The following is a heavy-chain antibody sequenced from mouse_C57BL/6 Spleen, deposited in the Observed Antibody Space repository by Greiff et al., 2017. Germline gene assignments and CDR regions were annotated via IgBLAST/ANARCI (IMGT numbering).Heavy chain of an antibody. J-gene: IGHJ2*01. D-gene: IGHD1-1*01. V-gene: IGHV1-55*01. CDR1: GYTFTSYW. CDR3: ARGAVRYFDY. CDR2: IYPGSGST. Sequence: VQLQQPGAELVKPGASVKMSCKASGYTFTSYWITWVKQRPGQGLEWIGDIYPGSGSTNYNEKLKSKATLTVDTSSSTAYMQISSLTSEDSAVYYCARGAVRYFDYWGQGTTLTVSS.